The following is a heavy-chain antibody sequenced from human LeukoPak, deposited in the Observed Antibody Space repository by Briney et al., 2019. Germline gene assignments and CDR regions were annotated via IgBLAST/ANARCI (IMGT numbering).Heavy chain of an antibody. D-gene: IGHD3-10*01. CDR2: INPNSGGT. Sequence: ASVKVSCKASGYTFTGYYMHWVRQAPGQGLEWMGWINPNSGGTNHAQKFQGRVTMTRDTSISTAYMKLSRLRSDDTAVYYCARASFTMVRGATFDPWGQGTLVTVSS. J-gene: IGHJ5*02. CDR1: GYTFTGYY. V-gene: IGHV1-2*02. CDR3: ARASFTMVRGATFDP.